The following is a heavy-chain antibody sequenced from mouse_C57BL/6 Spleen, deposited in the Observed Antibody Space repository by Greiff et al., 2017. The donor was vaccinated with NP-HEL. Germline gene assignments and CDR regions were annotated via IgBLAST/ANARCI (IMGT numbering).Heavy chain of an antibody. V-gene: IGHV1-47*01. CDR2: FHPYNDDT. J-gene: IGHJ1*03. CDR1: GYTFTTYP. D-gene: IGHD1-1*01. CDR3: ARRYYYGSSYSYWYFDV. Sequence: VQLQQSGAELVKPGASVKMSCKASGYTFTTYPIEWMKQNHGKSLEWIGNFHPYNDDTKYNEKFKGKATLTVEKSSSTVYLELSRLTSDDSAVYYCARRYYYGSSYSYWYFDVWGTGTTVTVAS.